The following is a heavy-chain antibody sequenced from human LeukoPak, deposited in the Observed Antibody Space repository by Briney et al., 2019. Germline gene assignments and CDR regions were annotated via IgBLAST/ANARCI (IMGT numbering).Heavy chain of an antibody. Sequence: ASVKVSCKASGYTFTGYYMHWVRQAPGQGLEWMGWINPNSGGTNYAQKFQGRVTMTRDTSISTAYMELSRLRSDDPAVYYCARTGGSGSYHYYYYGMDVWGQGTTVTVSS. V-gene: IGHV1-2*02. CDR1: GYTFTGYY. CDR3: ARTGGSGSYHYYYYGMDV. D-gene: IGHD3-10*01. J-gene: IGHJ6*02. CDR2: INPNSGGT.